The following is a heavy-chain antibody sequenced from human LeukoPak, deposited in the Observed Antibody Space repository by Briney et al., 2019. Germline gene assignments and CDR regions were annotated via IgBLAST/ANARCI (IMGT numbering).Heavy chain of an antibody. D-gene: IGHD1-26*01. V-gene: IGHV1-2*02. J-gene: IGHJ6*02. CDR1: GYTFTGYY. Sequence: ASVKVSCKASGYTFTGYYMHWVRQAPGQGLEWMGWINLNSGGTNYAQKFQGRVTMTRDTSISTAYMELSRLRSDDTAVYYCARVVSTGHSGSYFTQPRNPPPNYYYYGMDVWGQGTTVTVSS. CDR3: ARVVSTGHSGSYFTQPRNPPPNYYYYGMDV. CDR2: INLNSGGT.